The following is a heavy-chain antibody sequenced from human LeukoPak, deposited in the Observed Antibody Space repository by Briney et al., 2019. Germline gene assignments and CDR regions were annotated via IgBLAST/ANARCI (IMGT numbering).Heavy chain of an antibody. V-gene: IGHV3-33*01. CDR3: ARDGYSSGWYPFGP. Sequence: GGSLRLSCAASGFTFSSYGMHWVRQAPGKGLEWVAVIWYDGSNKYYADSVKGRFTISRDNSKNTLYLQMNSLRAEDTAVYYCARDGYSSGWYPFGPWGQGTLVTVFS. D-gene: IGHD6-19*01. J-gene: IGHJ5*02. CDR2: IWYDGSNK. CDR1: GFTFSSYG.